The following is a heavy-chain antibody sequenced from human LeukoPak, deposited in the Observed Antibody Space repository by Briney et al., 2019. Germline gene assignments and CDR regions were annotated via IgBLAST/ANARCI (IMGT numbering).Heavy chain of an antibody. CDR2: IHPYGTT. CDR3: TRGLDHAKMGY. D-gene: IGHD1-1*01. Sequence: SETLSLTCAVSGGSFSGYHCSWIRQTPGQRLEWIGEIHPYGTTHYNPSLKSRVTMSLDTSKDQFSLRLNSVTAADTAVYYYTRGLDHAKMGYWGQGTLVTVSS. CDR1: GGSFSGYH. J-gene: IGHJ4*02. V-gene: IGHV4-34*01.